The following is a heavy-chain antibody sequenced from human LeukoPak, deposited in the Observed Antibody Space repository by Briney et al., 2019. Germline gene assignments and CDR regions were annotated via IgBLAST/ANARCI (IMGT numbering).Heavy chain of an antibody. CDR3: VINSGWREEDY. CDR1: GGSISSSSYY. CDR2: IYYSGST. D-gene: IGHD6-19*01. J-gene: IGHJ4*01. V-gene: IGHV4-39*01. Sequence: SETLSLTCTVSGGSISSSSYYWGWIRQPPGKGLEWIGSIYYSGSTYYNPSLKSRVTISVDTSKNQFSLKLSSVTAADTAVYYCVINSGWREEDYWGHGTLVTVSS.